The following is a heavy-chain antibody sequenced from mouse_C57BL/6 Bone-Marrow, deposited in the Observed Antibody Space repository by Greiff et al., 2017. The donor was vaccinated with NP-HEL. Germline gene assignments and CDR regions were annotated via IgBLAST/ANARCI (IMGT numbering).Heavy chain of an antibody. CDR3: ARLRLGYAMDY. J-gene: IGHJ4*01. CDR1: GFTFSSYG. D-gene: IGHD2-12*01. V-gene: IGHV5-6*02. CDR2: ISSGGSYT. Sequence: EVKLVESGGDLVKPGGSLKLSCAASGFTFSSYGMSWVRQTPDKRLEWVATISSGGSYTYYPDSVKGRFTISRDNAKNTLYLQMSSLKSEDTAMYYCARLRLGYAMDYWGQGTSVTVSS.